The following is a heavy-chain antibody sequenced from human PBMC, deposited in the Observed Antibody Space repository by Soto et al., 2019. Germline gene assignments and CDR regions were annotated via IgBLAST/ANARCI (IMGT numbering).Heavy chain of an antibody. D-gene: IGHD1-7*01. V-gene: IGHV3-15*01. CDR1: GFTFSGAW. J-gene: IGHJ4*02. CDR2: IKSRFDGGRI. Sequence: EVHLVESGGGPVKPGGSLRLSCAASGFTFSGAWMSWVRQAPGKGLEWIGRIKSRFDGGRIDYAASVKGRFSISRDDSANTLFLEMNRLKSEDTAVYFCTTSVTGTPRAIDYWGQGTLVTVSS. CDR3: TTSVTGTPRAIDY.